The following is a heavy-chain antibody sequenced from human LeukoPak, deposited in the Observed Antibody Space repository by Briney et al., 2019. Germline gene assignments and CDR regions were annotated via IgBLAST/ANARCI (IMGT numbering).Heavy chain of an antibody. CDR2: IYDSGSI. J-gene: IGHJ6*02. CDR1: GGSIRSYF. V-gene: IGHV4-59*01. CDR3: ARDVGSSSWSDYGMDV. D-gene: IGHD6-13*01. Sequence: ETECLICTVSGGSIRSYFWSWIRQSPGKGLEWIGYIYDSGSINYNPSLKSRVTISVDTSKNQFTLKLSSVTAADTAVYYCARDVGSSSWSDYGMDVWGQGTTVTVSS.